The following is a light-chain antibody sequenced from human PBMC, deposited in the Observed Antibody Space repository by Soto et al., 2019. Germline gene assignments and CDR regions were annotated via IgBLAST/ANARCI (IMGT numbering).Light chain of an antibody. CDR3: QQYKAYPYT. V-gene: IGKV1-5*03. Sequence: DIQMTQSPSTPSASVGDRVTISFLSSQSIDMLLAWYQQMPGKAPHLLIYTTSSLEGGVPSRFSGSGSGTEFTLTISGLQPDDFATYYCQQYKAYPYTF. J-gene: IGKJ2*01. CDR2: TTS. CDR1: QSIDML.